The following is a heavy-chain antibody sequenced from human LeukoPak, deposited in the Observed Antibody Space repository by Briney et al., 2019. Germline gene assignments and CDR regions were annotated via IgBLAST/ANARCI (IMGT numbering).Heavy chain of an antibody. CDR1: GGSISSSSYY. D-gene: IGHD6-13*01. CDR3: ARDRGSSSWYGMDV. Sequence: PSETLSLTCTVSGGSISSSSYYWGWIRQPPGKGLEWIVSLFYSGSTYYDPSLKSRVTISVDTSKNQFSLKLNSVTAADTAVYYCARDRGSSSWYGMDVWGQGTTVTVSS. V-gene: IGHV4-39*07. CDR2: LFYSGST. J-gene: IGHJ6*02.